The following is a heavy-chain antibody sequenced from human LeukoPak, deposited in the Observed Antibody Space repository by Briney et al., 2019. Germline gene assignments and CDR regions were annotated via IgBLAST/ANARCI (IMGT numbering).Heavy chain of an antibody. CDR3: ARQGAGYCSSSSCNILVTDS. CDR1: GYSFSDYW. D-gene: IGHD2-2*01. CDR2: IYPGDSDI. J-gene: IGHJ5*01. Sequence: GESLKISCKGSGYSFSDYWIGWVRQMPGKGLERMGIIYPGDSDIRYSPSFQGQVTISADKFINTAYLQWSSLKASDTAMYFCARQGAGYCSSSSCNILVTDSWGQGTLVTVSS. V-gene: IGHV5-51*01.